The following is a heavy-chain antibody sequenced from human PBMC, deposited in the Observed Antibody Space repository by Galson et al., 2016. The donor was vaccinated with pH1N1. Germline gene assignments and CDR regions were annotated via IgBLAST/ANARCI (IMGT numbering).Heavy chain of an antibody. J-gene: IGHJ3*02. CDR3: ARDRGVFDI. CDR2: ISAYDGHT. D-gene: IGHD3-10*01. Sequence: SVKVSCKASGYTFINYGIAWVRQAPGQGPEWMGWISAYDGHTDYAQNFQGRVAMTIDTSTSTANMALRSLRSDDTAVYYGARDRGVFDIWGQGTRVTVSS. V-gene: IGHV1-18*01. CDR1: GYTFINYG.